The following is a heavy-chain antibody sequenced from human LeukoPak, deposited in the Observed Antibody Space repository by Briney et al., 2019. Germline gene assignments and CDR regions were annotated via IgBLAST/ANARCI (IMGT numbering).Heavy chain of an antibody. J-gene: IGHJ4*01. V-gene: IGHV3-11*01. Sequence: GGSLSLSFSAPGFLFSDFYWTWFPQPPGKGWGGVAYSDDSGFTIYDKDSVKGRFTISRDNAKRSLYLDMSSLRAEDSAIYYCARGFKASAWSPPDYWGHGTQVTVSS. D-gene: IGHD6-19*01. CDR1: GFLFSDFY. CDR3: ARGFKASAWSPPDY. CDR2: SDDSGFTI.